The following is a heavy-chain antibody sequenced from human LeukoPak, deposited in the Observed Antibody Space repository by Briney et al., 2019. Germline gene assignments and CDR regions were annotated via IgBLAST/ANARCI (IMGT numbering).Heavy chain of an antibody. D-gene: IGHD3-22*01. CDR1: GGSISSYY. CDR3: ARDYYDSSGYHDALDI. CDR2: IYTSGNT. Sequence: SETLSLTCTVSGGSISSYYWRRIRQPAGKGLEWIGRIYTSGNTNYNPSLKSRVTMSVDTSKNQFSLKLSSVTAADTAVYYCARDYYDSSGYHDALDIWGQGTMVTVSS. J-gene: IGHJ3*02. V-gene: IGHV4-4*07.